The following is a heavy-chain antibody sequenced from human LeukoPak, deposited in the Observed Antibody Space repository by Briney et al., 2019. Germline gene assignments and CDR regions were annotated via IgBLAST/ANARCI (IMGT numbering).Heavy chain of an antibody. CDR2: ISNNGEDT. Sequence: GGSLRLSCAASGFTFITYAFHWVRQAPGKGLEYVSAISNNGEDTYYADSVKGRFTMSRDNSKNTLYLQMGSLRAEDMAVYYCVRGGGVVAGTYDYWGQGTLVTVSS. CDR1: GFTFITYA. CDR3: VRGGGVVAGTYDY. D-gene: IGHD6-19*01. V-gene: IGHV3-64*02. J-gene: IGHJ4*02.